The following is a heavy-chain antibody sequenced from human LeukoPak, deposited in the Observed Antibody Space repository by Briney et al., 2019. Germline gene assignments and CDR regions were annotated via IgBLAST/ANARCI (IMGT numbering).Heavy chain of an antibody. CDR1: GGTFSSYA. CDR2: IIPIFGTA. J-gene: IGHJ4*02. CDR3: ARADFWSEFDY. Sequence: ALVKVSCKASGGTFSSYAISWVRQAPGQGLEWMGGIIPIFGTANYAQKFQGRVTMTRDTSTRTVYMELSSLRSEDTAVYYCARADFWSEFDYWGQGTLVTVSS. V-gene: IGHV1-69*05. D-gene: IGHD3-3*01.